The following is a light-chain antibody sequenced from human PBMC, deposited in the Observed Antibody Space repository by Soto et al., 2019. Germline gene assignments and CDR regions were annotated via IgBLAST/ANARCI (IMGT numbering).Light chain of an antibody. CDR1: SSNIGAGYD. J-gene: IGLJ1*01. V-gene: IGLV1-40*01. CDR3: QSYDSSRSGYV. CDR2: GNS. Sequence: QSVLTQPPSVSGAPGQRFTSSCTGGSSNIGAGYDVHWYQQLPGTAPKLLIYGNSNRPSGVPDRFSGSKSGTSASLAITGLQAEDEADYYCQSYDSSRSGYVFGTGTKVTVL.